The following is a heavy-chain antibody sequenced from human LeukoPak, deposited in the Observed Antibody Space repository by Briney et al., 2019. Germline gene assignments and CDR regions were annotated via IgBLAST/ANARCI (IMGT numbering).Heavy chain of an antibody. CDR1: GGTFNSYA. CDR3: ASDRGDYSTFDY. D-gene: IGHD4-17*01. Sequence: SVKVSCKASGGTFNSYAISWVRQAPGQGLEWMGGIIPIFGTANYAQKFQGRVTITADESTSTAYMELRSLRSDDTAAYYCASDRGDYSTFDYWGQGTLVTVPS. V-gene: IGHV1-69*01. CDR2: IIPIFGTA. J-gene: IGHJ4*02.